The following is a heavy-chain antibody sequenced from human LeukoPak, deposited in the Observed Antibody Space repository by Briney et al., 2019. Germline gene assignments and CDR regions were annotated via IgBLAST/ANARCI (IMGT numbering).Heavy chain of an antibody. J-gene: IGHJ5*02. Sequence: GASVKVSCKASGYTFTGYYMHWVRQAPGQGLEWMGRINPNSGGTNYAQKFQGRVTMTRDTSISTAYMELSRLRSDDTAVYYCARERIAAPNWFDPWGQGTLVTVSS. CDR1: GYTFTGYY. CDR3: ARERIAAPNWFDP. D-gene: IGHD6-6*01. V-gene: IGHV1-2*06. CDR2: INPNSGGT.